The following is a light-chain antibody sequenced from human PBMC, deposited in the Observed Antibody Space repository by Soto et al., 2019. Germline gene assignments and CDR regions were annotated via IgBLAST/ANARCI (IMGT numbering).Light chain of an antibody. J-gene: IGLJ3*02. CDR1: SSNIGAGYE. CDR2: RNS. CDR3: QAYDSSLSGSV. Sequence: QSVLTQPPSVSGAPGQRVTISCTGSSSNIGAGYEVHWYQQLPRAAPKLLIYRNSNRPSGVPDRFSASKSGTSASLAITGLQAEDEADYYCQAYDSSLSGSVFGGGTKLTVL. V-gene: IGLV1-40*01.